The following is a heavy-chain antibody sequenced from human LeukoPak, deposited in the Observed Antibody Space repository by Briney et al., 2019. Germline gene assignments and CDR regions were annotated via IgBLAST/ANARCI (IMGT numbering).Heavy chain of an antibody. Sequence: GGSLRLSCAASGFTVSSSYMSWVRHAPGKGLEGVSFIYSGGSTYSADPVMGRFTISRDNSKNALYLQMNSLRAEDTAVYYCARVLYGSGSYSPYFDYWGQGTLVTVSS. V-gene: IGHV3-53*01. CDR1: GFTVSSSY. J-gene: IGHJ4*02. CDR2: IYSGGST. CDR3: ARVLYGSGSYSPYFDY. D-gene: IGHD3-10*01.